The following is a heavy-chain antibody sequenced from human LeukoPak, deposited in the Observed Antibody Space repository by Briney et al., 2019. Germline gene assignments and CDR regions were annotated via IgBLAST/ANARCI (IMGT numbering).Heavy chain of an antibody. J-gene: IGHJ4*02. CDR3: ARVYYDFWSGSEMGFDY. Sequence: GASVKVSCKASGYTFTGYYMHWVRQAPGQGLEWMGWINPNSGGTNYAQKFQGRVTMTRDTSISTAYMELSRLRSDDTAVYYCARVYYDFWSGSEMGFDYWGQGTLVTVSS. CDR2: INPNSGGT. D-gene: IGHD3-3*01. CDR1: GYTFTGYY. V-gene: IGHV1-2*02.